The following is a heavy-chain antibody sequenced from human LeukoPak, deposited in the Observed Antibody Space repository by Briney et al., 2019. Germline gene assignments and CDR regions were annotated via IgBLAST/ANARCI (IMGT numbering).Heavy chain of an antibody. CDR1: GGSISSGGYY. J-gene: IGHJ5*02. V-gene: IGHV4-39*01. CDR2: IFYSGST. Sequence: SETLSLTCTVSGGSISSGGYYWGWIRQPPGKGLEWIGSIFYSGSTYYNPSLKSRVTISVDTSKNQFSLKLTSVTAADAAMYYCARQYSSGWPWFDPWGQGTLVTVPS. D-gene: IGHD6-19*01. CDR3: ARQYSSGWPWFDP.